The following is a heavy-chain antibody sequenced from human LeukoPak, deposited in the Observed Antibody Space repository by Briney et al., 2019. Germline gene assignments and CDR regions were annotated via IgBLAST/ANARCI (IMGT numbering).Heavy chain of an antibody. CDR1: GFTFSSYS. V-gene: IGHV3-48*02. CDR2: INSSSSTI. CDR3: ARGPFGNSVSRLDY. Sequence: PGGSLRLSCAASGFTFSSYSMNWVRRAPGKGLEWVSYINSSSSTIYYADSVKGRFTISRDNAKNSLYLQMSGLRDEDTAVYYCARGPFGNSVSRLDYWGQGTLVTVSS. J-gene: IGHJ4*02. D-gene: IGHD4-23*01.